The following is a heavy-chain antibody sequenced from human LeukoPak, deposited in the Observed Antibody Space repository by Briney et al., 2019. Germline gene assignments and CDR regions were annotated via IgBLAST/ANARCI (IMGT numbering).Heavy chain of an antibody. V-gene: IGHV1-2*02. D-gene: IGHD2-2*01. CDR2: INPNSGDT. CDR3: AREAVCSSARCEIDY. CDR1: GYTFTGYY. J-gene: IGHJ4*02. Sequence: GASVKVSCKASGYTFTGYYLHWVRQAPGQGLEWMGWINPNSGDTHYAQKFQGRVTMTRDTSISTAYMELSRLRSDDTAFYYCAREAVCSSARCEIDYWGQGTLVTLST.